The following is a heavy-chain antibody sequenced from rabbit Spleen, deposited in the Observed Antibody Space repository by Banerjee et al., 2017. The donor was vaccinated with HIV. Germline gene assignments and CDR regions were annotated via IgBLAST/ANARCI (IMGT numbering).Heavy chain of an antibody. CDR3: ARDSGTSFSSYGMDL. CDR1: GIDFSSWYY. J-gene: IGHJ6*01. V-gene: IGHV1S43*01. D-gene: IGHD8-1*01. Sequence: QQQLEESGGSLVKPGGTLTLTCKVSGIDFSSWYYMCWVRQAPGKGLELIGCIYLSSASTWYASWVNGRFTISRSTSLNTVDLKMTSLTAADTATYFCARDSGTSFSSYGMDLWGPGTLVTVS. CDR2: IYLSSAST.